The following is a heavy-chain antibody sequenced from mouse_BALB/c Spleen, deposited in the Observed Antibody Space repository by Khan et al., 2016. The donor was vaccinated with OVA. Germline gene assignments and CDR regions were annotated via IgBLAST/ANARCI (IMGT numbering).Heavy chain of an antibody. D-gene: IGHD2-14*01. Sequence: EVQLQESGPSLVKPSQTLSLTCSVTGDSITSGYCWIRKFPGNKLEYMGYILYSGSTYYNPSLKSRISITRHTSQNQYYLQLNSVTTEDTATYYCARSTYRYAFAYWGQGTLVTVSA. CDR1: GDSITSGY. CDR3: ARSTYRYAFAY. CDR2: ILYSGST. V-gene: IGHV3-8*02. J-gene: IGHJ3*01.